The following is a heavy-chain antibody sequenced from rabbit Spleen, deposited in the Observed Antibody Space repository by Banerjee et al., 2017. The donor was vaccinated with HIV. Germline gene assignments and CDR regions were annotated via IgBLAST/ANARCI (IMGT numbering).Heavy chain of an antibody. D-gene: IGHD4-1*01. CDR3: ARDLTDVIGWNFGW. Sequence: QSLEESGGDLGKPGASLTLTCTASGFSFSSSSFMCWVRQAPGKGLELIACIDTSPGTTYYASWAKGRFTISRHNAQNTVDLQLNSLTVADTATYFCARDLTDVIGWNFGWWGQGTLVTVS. CDR1: GFSFSSSSF. J-gene: IGHJ3*01. V-gene: IGHV1S40*01. CDR2: IDTSPGTT.